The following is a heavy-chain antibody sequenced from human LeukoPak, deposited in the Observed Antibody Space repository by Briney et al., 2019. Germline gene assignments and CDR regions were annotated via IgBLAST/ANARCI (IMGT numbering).Heavy chain of an antibody. CDR2: MSGSGGST. CDR1: GFTVSTYG. D-gene: IGHD3-9*01. V-gene: IGHV3-23*01. Sequence: GGSLRLSCAASGFTVSTYGMTWVRQAPGKGLEWVSAMSGSGGSTYYADSVKGRFTISRDNSKNTLYLQMNSLRAEDTAVYYCAKDVRVEAYYDILTGYWGYWGQGTLVTVSS. J-gene: IGHJ4*02. CDR3: AKDVRVEAYYDILTGYWGY.